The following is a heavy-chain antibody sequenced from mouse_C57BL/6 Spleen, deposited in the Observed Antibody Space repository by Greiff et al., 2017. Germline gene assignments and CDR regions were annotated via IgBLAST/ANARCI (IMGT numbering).Heavy chain of an antibody. CDR2: ISSGGSYT. CDR3: ASLIYYDYDGYAMDY. Sequence: EVKLVESGGALVKPGGSLKLSCAASGFTFSSYGMSWVRQTPDKRLEWVATISSGGSYTYYPDSVKWRFTISRDNAKNTLYLQMSSLTSEDTAMYDCASLIYYDYDGYAMDYWGQGTSVTVSS. D-gene: IGHD2-4*01. CDR1: GFTFSSYG. V-gene: IGHV5-6*01. J-gene: IGHJ4*01.